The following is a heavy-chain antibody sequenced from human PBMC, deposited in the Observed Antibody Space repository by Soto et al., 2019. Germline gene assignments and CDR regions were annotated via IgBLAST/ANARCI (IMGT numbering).Heavy chain of an antibody. J-gene: IGHJ5*02. CDR2: VYYSGTT. CDR1: GGSINSYY. D-gene: IGHD3-3*01. Sequence: SETLSLTCTVSGGSINSYYRSWIRQSPGKGLEWIGYVYYSGTTYYNPSLQSRVTISVDTSKKQFSLKVRSVTAADTAIYFCAGGRFGVVIGRLDPWGKGTLVTVSS. V-gene: IGHV4-59*03. CDR3: AGGRFGVVIGRLDP.